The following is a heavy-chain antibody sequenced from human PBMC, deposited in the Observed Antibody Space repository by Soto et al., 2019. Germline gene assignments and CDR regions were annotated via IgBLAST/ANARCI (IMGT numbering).Heavy chain of an antibody. CDR3: ATIVVPAAPFDY. CDR2: IYYSGST. D-gene: IGHD2-2*01. CDR1: GGSISSGGYY. J-gene: IGHJ4*02. V-gene: IGHV4-31*03. Sequence: QVQLQESGPGLVKPSQTLSLTCTVSGGSISSGGYYWSWIRQYPGKGLEWIGYIYYSGSTYYNPSLKSRVTITVDTSKNQFSLKLSSVTAADTAVYYCATIVVPAAPFDYWGQGTLVTVSS.